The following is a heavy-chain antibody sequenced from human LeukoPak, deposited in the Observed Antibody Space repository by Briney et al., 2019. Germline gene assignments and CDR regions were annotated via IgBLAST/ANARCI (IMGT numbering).Heavy chain of an antibody. D-gene: IGHD3-10*01. CDR1: GITLSNYG. J-gene: IGHJ4*02. CDR3: AKRGIVIRAVIIIGFHKEAYYFDY. V-gene: IGHV3-23*01. Sequence: GGSLRLSCVVSGITLSNYGMSWVRQAPGKGLEWGSGISERGGSTNYADSVKGRFITSRDTSKNTVYLQMNSLRVEDTAVYFCAKRGIVIRAVIIIGFHKEAYYFDYWGQGILVTVSS. CDR2: ISERGGST.